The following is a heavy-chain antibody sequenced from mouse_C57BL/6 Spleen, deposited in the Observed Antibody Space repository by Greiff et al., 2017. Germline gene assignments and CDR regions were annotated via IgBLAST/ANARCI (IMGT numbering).Heavy chain of an antibody. D-gene: IGHD2-3*01. CDR2: IWWDDDK. J-gene: IGHJ4*01. V-gene: IGHV8-8*01. CDR1: GFSLSTFGMG. CDR3: ARIKMDDRIPYAMDY. Sequence: QVTLKESGPGILQPSQTLSLTCSFSGFSLSTFGMGVGWIRQPSGKGLEWLAHIWWDDDKYYNPALKSRLTISKATSKNQVFLKIANVDTADTATYYCARIKMDDRIPYAMDYWGQGTSVTVSS.